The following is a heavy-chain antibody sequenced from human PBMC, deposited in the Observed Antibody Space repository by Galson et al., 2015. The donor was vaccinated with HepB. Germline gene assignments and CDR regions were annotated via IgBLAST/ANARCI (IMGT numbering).Heavy chain of an antibody. V-gene: IGHV1-8*01. J-gene: IGHJ4*02. CDR3: GRGDEWYRSAGVPF. CDR2: MNPKSSNT. D-gene: IGHD3-3*01. CDR1: GSSFTSFD. Sequence: SVKVSCKASGSSFTSFDINWLRQATGQGLEWMGWMNPKSSNTGYAQKFQGRVTMTRNTSITTAYMELRGLTSEDTAVYYCGRGDEWYRSAGVPFWGQGPLVTVSS.